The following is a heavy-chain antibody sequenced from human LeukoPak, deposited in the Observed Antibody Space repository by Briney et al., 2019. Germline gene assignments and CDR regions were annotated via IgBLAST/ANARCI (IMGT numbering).Heavy chain of an antibody. CDR1: GGSISRSNW. V-gene: IGHV4-4*02. CDR2: IYHSGST. J-gene: IGHJ3*02. CDR3: ARGRSYYYDSSGPTGGAFDI. D-gene: IGHD3-22*01. Sequence: PSGTLSLTCAVSGGSISRSNWWSWVRQPPGKGLEWIGEIYHSGSTNYNPSLKSRVTISVDKSKNQFSLKLSSVTAADTAVYYCARGRSYYYDSSGPTGGAFDIWGQGTMVTVSS.